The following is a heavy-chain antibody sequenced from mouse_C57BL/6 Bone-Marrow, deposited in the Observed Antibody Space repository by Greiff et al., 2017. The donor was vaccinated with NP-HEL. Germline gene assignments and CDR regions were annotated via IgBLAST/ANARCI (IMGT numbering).Heavy chain of an antibody. Sequence: QVQLQQSDAELVKPGASVKISCKVSGYTFTDHTIHWMKQRPEQGLEWIGYIYPRDGSTKYNEKFKGKDTLTADKSSSTAYMQLNSLTSEDSAVDFCAGYYGSSYGAWFAYWGQGTLVTVSA. CDR3: AGYYGSSYGAWFAY. D-gene: IGHD1-1*01. CDR1: GYTFTDHT. V-gene: IGHV1-78*01. J-gene: IGHJ3*01. CDR2: IYPRDGST.